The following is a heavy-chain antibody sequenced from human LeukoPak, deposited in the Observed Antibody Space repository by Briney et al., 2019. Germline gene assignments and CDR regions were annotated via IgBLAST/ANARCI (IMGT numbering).Heavy chain of an antibody. CDR1: GFTFSSYA. Sequence: GRSLRLSCAASGFTFSSYAMHWVRQAPGKGLEWGAVISYDGSNKYYADSVKGRFTISRDNSKNTLYLQMTSLRAEDTAVYYCARDLAVAGTHYFDCWGQGTLVTVSS. D-gene: IGHD6-19*01. J-gene: IGHJ4*02. CDR2: ISYDGSNK. V-gene: IGHV3-30*01. CDR3: ARDLAVAGTHYFDC.